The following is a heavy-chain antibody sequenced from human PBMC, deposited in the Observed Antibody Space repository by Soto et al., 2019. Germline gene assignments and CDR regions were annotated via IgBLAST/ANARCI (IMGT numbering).Heavy chain of an antibody. D-gene: IGHD4-17*01. CDR2: ISYEGSNK. CDR1: GSTFSSYG. Sequence: LRLSCAASGSTFSSYGMHWVRQAPGKGLEWVAVISYEGSNKYYADSVKGRFTISRDNSKNTLYLQMNSLRAEDTAVYYCAKGEDTVNFDYWGQGTLVTVSS. CDR3: AKGEDTVNFDY. V-gene: IGHV3-30*18. J-gene: IGHJ4*02.